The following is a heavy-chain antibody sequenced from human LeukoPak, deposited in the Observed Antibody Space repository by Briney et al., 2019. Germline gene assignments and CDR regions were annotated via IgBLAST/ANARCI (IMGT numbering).Heavy chain of an antibody. D-gene: IGHD4-11*01. CDR1: EYSFTTYW. CDR3: ARHYNFDY. J-gene: IGHJ4*02. CDR2: IYPGDSDT. Sequence: GESLKISCKGSEYSFTTYWIGWVRQMPGKGLEWMGNIYPGDSDTRYNPSFQGQVTISADKSISTAYLQWSSLKASDTAIYYCARHYNFDYWGQGTLVTVSS. V-gene: IGHV5-51*01.